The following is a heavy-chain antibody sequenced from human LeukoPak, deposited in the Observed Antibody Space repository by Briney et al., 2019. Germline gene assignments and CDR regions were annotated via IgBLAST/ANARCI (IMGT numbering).Heavy chain of an antibody. J-gene: IGHJ3*02. D-gene: IGHD4-17*01. CDR2: ISGSGGST. CDR1: GFTFSSYA. V-gene: IGHV3-23*01. Sequence: PGASLRLSCAASGFTFSSYAMSWVRQAPGQGLEWVSAISGSGGSTHYPDSVKGRFTISRDNSKNTLYLQMNSLRAEDTTVYYCAKDLGFSTVTTFRIWGQGTMVTVSS. CDR3: AKDLGFSTVTTFRI.